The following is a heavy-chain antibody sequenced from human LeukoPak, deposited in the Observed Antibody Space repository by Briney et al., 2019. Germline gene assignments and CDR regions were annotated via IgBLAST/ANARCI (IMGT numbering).Heavy chain of an antibody. CDR1: GYSFTSHY. D-gene: IGHD3-16*02. Sequence: ASVKVSCKASGYSFTSHYMHWVRQAPGQGLEWLGLIDPSGSSTLYAQKFQGRVTMTRDMSTTTDYMELSSLRSEDTAVYYCARDNNDYVWGSYRYGFDPWGQGTLVTVSS. V-gene: IGHV1-46*01. CDR2: IDPSGSST. CDR3: ARDNNDYVWGSYRYGFDP. J-gene: IGHJ5*02.